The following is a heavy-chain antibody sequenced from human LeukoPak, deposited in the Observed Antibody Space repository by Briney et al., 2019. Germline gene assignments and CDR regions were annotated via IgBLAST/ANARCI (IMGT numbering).Heavy chain of an antibody. V-gene: IGHV4-59*11. D-gene: IGHD5-24*01. CDR3: ARFGRDGYNFYFDY. Sequence: SGTLSLTCTVSGGSISSHYWSWIRQPPGKGLEWIGYIYYSGSTNYNPSLKSRVTISVDTSKNQFSLKLSSVTAADTAVYYCARFGRDGYNFYFDYWGQGTLVTVSS. CDR2: IYYSGST. CDR1: GGSISSHY. J-gene: IGHJ4*02.